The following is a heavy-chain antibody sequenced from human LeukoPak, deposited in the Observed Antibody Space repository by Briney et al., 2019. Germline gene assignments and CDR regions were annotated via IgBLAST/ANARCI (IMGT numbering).Heavy chain of an antibody. Sequence: GGSLRLSCAASGFTFSSYAMSWVGQAPGKGLDWVSAISGSGGSTDYADSVKGRFTISRDNSKNTLYLQMNSLRAEDTAVYYCAKDLGCWYFDLWGRGTLVTVSS. CDR3: AKDLGCWYFDL. CDR1: GFTFSSYA. D-gene: IGHD3-10*01. J-gene: IGHJ2*01. CDR2: ISGSGGST. V-gene: IGHV3-23*01.